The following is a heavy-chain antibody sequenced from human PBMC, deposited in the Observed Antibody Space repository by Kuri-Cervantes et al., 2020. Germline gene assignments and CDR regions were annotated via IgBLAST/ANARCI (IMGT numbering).Heavy chain of an antibody. Sequence: GGSLRLSCAASGFTFSSYWMHWVRQAPGKGLVWVSRINSDGSSTSYADSVKGRFTISRDNAKNTLYLQMNSLRAEDTAVYYCARGSVGSGWYSTRGRCYMDVWGKGTTVTVSS. CDR3: ARGSVGSGWYSTRGRCYMDV. J-gene: IGHJ6*03. V-gene: IGHV3-74*01. CDR2: INSDGSST. D-gene: IGHD6-19*01. CDR1: GFTFSSYW.